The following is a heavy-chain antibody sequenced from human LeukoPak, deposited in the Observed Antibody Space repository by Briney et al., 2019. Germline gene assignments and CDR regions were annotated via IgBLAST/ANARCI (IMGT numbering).Heavy chain of an antibody. D-gene: IGHD3-10*01. CDR1: GFTFSSYA. J-gene: IGHJ4*02. V-gene: IGHV3-23*01. CDR3: AKNYYGSGSYQTH. Sequence: GGSLRLSCAASGFTFSSYAMSWVRQAPGKGLEWVSAISGSGGSTYYADPVKGRFTISRDNSKNTLYLQMNSLRAEDTAVYYCAKNYYGSGSYQTHWGQGTLVTVSS. CDR2: ISGSGGST.